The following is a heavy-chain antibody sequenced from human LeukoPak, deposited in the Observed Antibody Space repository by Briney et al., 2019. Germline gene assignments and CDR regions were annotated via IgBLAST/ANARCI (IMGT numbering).Heavy chain of an antibody. Sequence: GRPLRLSCAASGFSFSTYAMHWVRQAPGKGLEWVAVISNDGSNKFYAESVKGRFTISRDNSKNTLFLQMNSLRAEDTAVYLCARDLSSSGSIDYWGHGSLVTVSS. J-gene: IGHJ4*01. V-gene: IGHV3-30-3*01. CDR3: ARDLSSSGSIDY. CDR1: GFSFSTYA. CDR2: ISNDGSNK. D-gene: IGHD1/OR15-1a*01.